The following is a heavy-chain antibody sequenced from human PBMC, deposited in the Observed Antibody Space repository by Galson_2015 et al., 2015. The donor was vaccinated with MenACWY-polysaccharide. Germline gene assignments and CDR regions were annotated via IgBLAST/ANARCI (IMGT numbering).Heavy chain of an antibody. CDR1: GYSISSSSYF. CDR2: ISSSGST. D-gene: IGHD6-6*01. CDR3: ARVLGAARPRFDY. Sequence: LSLTCAVSGYSISSSSYFWGWIRQPPGKGLEWIGSISSSGSTYYNPSLKSRVTISVDTSENQFSLKLNSVTAADTAVYYCARVLGAARPRFDYWGQGTLVTVSS. J-gene: IGHJ4*02. V-gene: IGHV4-39*07.